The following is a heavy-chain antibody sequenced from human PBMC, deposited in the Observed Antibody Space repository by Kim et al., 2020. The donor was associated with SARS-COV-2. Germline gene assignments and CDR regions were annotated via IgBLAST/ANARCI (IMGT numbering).Heavy chain of an antibody. J-gene: IGHJ6*02. Sequence: GGSLRLSCAASGFTFSDYYMSWIRQAPGKGLEWVSYXSSSGSTIYYADSVKGRFTISRXNAKNSLYLQMNSLRAEDTAVYYCARDGKSYYDFWSGXEGRSXYYYGMDVWGQGTTVTVSS. D-gene: IGHD3-3*01. V-gene: IGHV3-11*01. CDR3: ARDGKSYYDFWSGXEGRSXYYYGMDV. CDR2: XSSSGSTI. CDR1: GFTFSDYY.